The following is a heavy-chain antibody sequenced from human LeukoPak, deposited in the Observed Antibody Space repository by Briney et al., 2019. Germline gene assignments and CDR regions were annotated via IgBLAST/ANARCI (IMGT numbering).Heavy chain of an antibody. J-gene: IGHJ4*02. Sequence: GGSLRLSCAASGFTFSSYAMSWVRQAPGKGLEWVSAISASGGTTYYADSAKGRFTISRDNSKNTLYLQMNSLRAEDRAVCYYAKESRHGSSWPGYSDYWGKGTVVSVPS. CDR1: GFTFSSYA. CDR2: ISASGGTT. D-gene: IGHD6-13*01. V-gene: IGHV3-23*01. CDR3: AKESRHGSSWPGYSDY.